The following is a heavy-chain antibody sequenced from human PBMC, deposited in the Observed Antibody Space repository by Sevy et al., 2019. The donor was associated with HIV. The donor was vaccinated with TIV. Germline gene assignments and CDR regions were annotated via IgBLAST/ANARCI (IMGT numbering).Heavy chain of an antibody. CDR3: AGEGVPSQHNVNPRLFFDY. Sequence: QPGGSLRLSCAASGFTLNSYAMHWVRQTPVRGLEWMAVISYDGKDTYYADSVKGRFTISKDSPKNTLYLQINSLRTEETALYYCAGEGVPSQHNVNPRLFFDYWGQGTVVTVSS. CDR2: ISYDGKDT. V-gene: IGHV3-30*04. CDR1: GFTLNSYA. J-gene: IGHJ4*02.